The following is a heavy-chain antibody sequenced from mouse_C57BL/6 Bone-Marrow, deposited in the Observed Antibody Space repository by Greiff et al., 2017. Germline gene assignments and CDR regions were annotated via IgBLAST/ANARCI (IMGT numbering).Heavy chain of an antibody. V-gene: IGHV1-81*01. J-gene: IGHJ3*01. Sequence: VKLMESGAELARPGASVKLSCKASGYTFTSYGLSWVKQRTGPGLEWIGEIYPRSGNTYYNEKFKGNATLTADKSSSTAYMELRSLTSEDSAVYFCARTGYLAYWGQGTLVTVSA. D-gene: IGHD2-2*01. CDR2: IYPRSGNT. CDR1: GYTFTSYG. CDR3: ARTGYLAY.